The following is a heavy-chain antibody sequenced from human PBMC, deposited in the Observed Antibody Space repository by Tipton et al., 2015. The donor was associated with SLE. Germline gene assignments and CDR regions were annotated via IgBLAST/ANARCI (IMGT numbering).Heavy chain of an antibody. CDR2: ISAYNGNT. D-gene: IGHD3-10*01. J-gene: IGHJ3*02. Sequence: QSGAEVKKPGASVKVSCKASAYTFTNYGISWVRQAPGQGLEWMGWISAYNGNTNYAQKLQGRVTMTTDTSTSTAYMELRSLRSDDTAVYYCATNYYGSGSYYNVAFDIWGQGTMVTVSS. CDR1: AYTFTNYG. CDR3: ATNYYGSGSYYNVAFDI. V-gene: IGHV1-18*01.